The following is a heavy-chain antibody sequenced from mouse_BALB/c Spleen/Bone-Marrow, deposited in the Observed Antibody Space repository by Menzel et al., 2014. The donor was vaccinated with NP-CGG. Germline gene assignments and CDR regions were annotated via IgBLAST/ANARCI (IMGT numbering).Heavy chain of an antibody. V-gene: IGHV1S29*02. J-gene: IGHJ4*01. CDR3: AREGGYYDALGF. CDR2: IYPYNGGT. CDR1: GYTFTDYN. Sequence: VQLKQSGPELVKPGASVKISCKASGYTFTDYNMHWVKQSHGKSLEWIGYIYPYNGGTGYNQKFKSKATLTVDTSSSTAYMELRSLTSEDSAVYYCAREGGYYDALGFWGQGTSVTVSS. D-gene: IGHD2-2*01.